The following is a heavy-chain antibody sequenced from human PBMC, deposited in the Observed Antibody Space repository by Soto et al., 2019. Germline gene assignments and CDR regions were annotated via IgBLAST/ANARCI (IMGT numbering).Heavy chain of an antibody. Sequence: PSETLSLTCAVSGYSISSGYYWGWIRQPPGKGLEWIGSIYHSGSTYYNPSLKSRVTISVDPSKNQFSLKLSSVTAADTAVYYCARQVVVITSPFDYWGQGTLVTVS. D-gene: IGHD3-22*01. CDR1: GYSISSGYY. V-gene: IGHV4-38-2*01. CDR3: ARQVVVITSPFDY. CDR2: IYHSGST. J-gene: IGHJ4*02.